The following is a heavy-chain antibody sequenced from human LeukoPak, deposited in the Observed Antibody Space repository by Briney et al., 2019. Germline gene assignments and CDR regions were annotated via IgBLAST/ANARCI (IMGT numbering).Heavy chain of an antibody. CDR1: GFTFSSYS. V-gene: IGHV3-21*01. Sequence: PGGSLRLSCAASGFTFSSYSMNWVRQAPGKGLEWVSSISSSSSYIYYADSVKGRFTISRDNAKNSLYLQMNSLRAEDTAVHYCARDPRPDFWSGYSPHDYWGQGTLVTVSS. CDR3: ARDPRPDFWSGYSPHDY. CDR2: ISSSSSYI. D-gene: IGHD3-3*01. J-gene: IGHJ4*02.